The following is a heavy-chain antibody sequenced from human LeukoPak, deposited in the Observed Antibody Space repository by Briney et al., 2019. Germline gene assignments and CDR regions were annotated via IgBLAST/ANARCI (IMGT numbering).Heavy chain of an antibody. CDR1: GGSISSGSYY. D-gene: IGHD1-26*01. J-gene: IGHJ6*02. CDR2: IYYSGST. V-gene: IGHV4-31*03. Sequence: SSETLSLTCTVSGGSISSGSYYWSWIRQHPGKGLEWIGYIYYSGSTYYNPSLKSRVTISVDTSKNQFSLKLSSVTAADTAVYYCARERADEEPGYYGMDVWGQGTTVTVSS. CDR3: ARERADEEPGYYGMDV.